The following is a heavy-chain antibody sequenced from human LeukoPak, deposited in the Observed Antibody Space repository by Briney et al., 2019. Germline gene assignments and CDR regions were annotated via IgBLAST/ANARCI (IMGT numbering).Heavy chain of an antibody. D-gene: IGHD3-10*01. CDR1: GYTFTSYG. CDR3: ARGSDYYGSGSYKSWFDP. CDR2: ISANYGNT. J-gene: IGHJ5*02. V-gene: IGHV1-18*04. Sequence: ASVKVSCKASGYTFTSYGISWVRQAPGQGLEWMGWISANYGNTNYAQKFQGRVTMTTDTSTSTAYMELRSLRSDDTAVYYCARGSDYYGSGSYKSWFDPWGQGTLVTVSS.